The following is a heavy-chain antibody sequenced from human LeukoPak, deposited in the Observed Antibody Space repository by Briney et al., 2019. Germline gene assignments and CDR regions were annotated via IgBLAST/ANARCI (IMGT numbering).Heavy chain of an antibody. V-gene: IGHV3-21*04. CDR3: AKGPYSGSYFGRDY. CDR1: GFTFSTYS. Sequence: PGGSLRLSCAASGFTFSTYSMTWVRQAPGKGLEWVSSISGRSDYIYYADSVKGRFTISRDNSKNTLYLQMNRLRAEDTAVYYCAKGPYSGSYFGRDYWGQGTLVTVSS. D-gene: IGHD1-26*01. CDR2: ISGRSDYI. J-gene: IGHJ4*02.